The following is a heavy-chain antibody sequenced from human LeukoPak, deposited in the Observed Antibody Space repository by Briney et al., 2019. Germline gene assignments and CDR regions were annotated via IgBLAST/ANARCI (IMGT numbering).Heavy chain of an antibody. CDR1: GGSIGSSSYY. J-gene: IGHJ4*02. V-gene: IGHV4-39*01. D-gene: IGHD3-3*01. Sequence: SQTLSLTCTVSGGSIGSSSYYWGWIRQPPGKGLEWIGSIYYSGSTYYNPSLKSRVTISVDTSKNQFSLKLSSVTAADTAVYYCARREGEWLSFAIDYWGQGTLVTVSS. CDR3: ARREGEWLSFAIDY. CDR2: IYYSGST.